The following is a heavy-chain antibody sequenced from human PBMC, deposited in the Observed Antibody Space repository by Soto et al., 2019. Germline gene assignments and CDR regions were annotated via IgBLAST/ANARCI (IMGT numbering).Heavy chain of an antibody. V-gene: IGHV1-2*02. J-gene: IGHJ4*02. D-gene: IGHD3-3*01. CDR1: GYTFTGYY. CDR2: INPNSGGT. CDR3: ARDSPVLRFLEGLSNFDY. Sequence: ASVKVSCKASGYTFTGYYMHWVRQAPGQGLEWMGWINPNSGGTNYAQKLQGRVTMTTDTSSSTAYMELRSLRSDDTAVYYCARDSPVLRFLEGLSNFDYWGQGTLVTVSS.